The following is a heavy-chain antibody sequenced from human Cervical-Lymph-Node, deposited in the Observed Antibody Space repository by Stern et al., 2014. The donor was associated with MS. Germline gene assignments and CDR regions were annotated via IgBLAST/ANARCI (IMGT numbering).Heavy chain of an antibody. CDR1: GFTFSYHA. D-gene: IGHD5-12*01. CDR2: ILYDGSDK. V-gene: IGHV3-30*01. J-gene: IGHJ4*02. Sequence: VQLEESGGGVVQPGRSLRLSCAASGFTFSYHAMHWVRQAPGKGLEWVAVILYDGSDKNDADSVKGRFTISRDNSRNTLYLQMNSLRVDDTAVYYCARGGAVATSDYYFDYWGQGILVTVSS. CDR3: ARGGAVATSDYYFDY.